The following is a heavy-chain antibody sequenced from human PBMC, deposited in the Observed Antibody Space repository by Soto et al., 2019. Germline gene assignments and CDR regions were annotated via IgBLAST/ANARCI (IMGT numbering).Heavy chain of an antibody. CDR2: INAGNGNT. CDR1: GYAFTSYA. J-gene: IGHJ4*02. V-gene: IGHV1-3*01. D-gene: IGHD1-1*01. Sequence: ASVKVSCKASGYAFTSYAMHWVRQAPGQRLEWMGWINAGNGNTKYSQKFQGRVTITRDTSASTAYMELSSVRSEDTAVYYCARDDHVSSNYYSDYWGQGTLVTVSS. CDR3: ARDDHVSSNYYSDY.